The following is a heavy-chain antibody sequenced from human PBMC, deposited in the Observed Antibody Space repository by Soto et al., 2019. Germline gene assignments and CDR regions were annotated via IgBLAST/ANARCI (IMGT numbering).Heavy chain of an antibody. V-gene: IGHV4-31*03. CDR1: GGSISSGGYY. J-gene: IGHJ4*02. CDR2: IYYSGST. D-gene: IGHD3-9*01. CDR3: ARGSALRYFDWPLPDY. Sequence: SETLSLTCTVSGGSISSGGYYWSWIRQHPGKGLEWIGYIYYSGSTYYNPSLKSRVTISVDTSKNQFSLKLSSVTAADTAVYYCARGSALRYFDWPLPDYWGQGTLVTVSS.